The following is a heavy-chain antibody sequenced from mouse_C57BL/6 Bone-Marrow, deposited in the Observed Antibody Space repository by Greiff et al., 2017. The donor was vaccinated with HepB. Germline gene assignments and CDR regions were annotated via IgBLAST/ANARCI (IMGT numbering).Heavy chain of an antibody. CDR2: INPSSGYT. J-gene: IGHJ2*01. V-gene: IGHV1-4*01. D-gene: IGHD2-3*01. Sequence: VQRVESGAELARPGASVKMSCKASGYTFTSYTMHWVKQRPGQGLEWIGYINPSSGYTKYNQKFKDKTTLTADKSSSTAYMQLSSLTSEDSAVYYCATYDGTNWGQGTTLTVSS. CDR3: ATYDGTN. CDR1: GYTFTSYT.